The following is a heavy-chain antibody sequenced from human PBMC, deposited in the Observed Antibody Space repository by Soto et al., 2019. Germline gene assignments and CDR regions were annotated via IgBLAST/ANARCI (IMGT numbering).Heavy chain of an antibody. V-gene: IGHV1-3*01. Sequence: ASAKLYSQACGYTFTSFAMHSMLQAPGQRLEWMGWINAGNGNTKYSQKFQGRVSITRDTSASTAYMELSSLRSEHTAVYYCAIPGPSGSYYYWGQGTLVTVSS. CDR1: GYTFTSFA. CDR3: AIPGPSGSYYY. D-gene: IGHD1-26*01. CDR2: INAGNGNT. J-gene: IGHJ4*02.